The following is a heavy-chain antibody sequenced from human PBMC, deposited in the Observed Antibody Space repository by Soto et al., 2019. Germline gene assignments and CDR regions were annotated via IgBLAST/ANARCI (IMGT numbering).Heavy chain of an antibody. D-gene: IGHD3-22*01. V-gene: IGHV4-39*01. CDR3: ARLLVVVEGFAY. CDR1: GGSISSSSYY. CDR2: IYYSGST. Sequence: QLQLQESGPGLVKPSETLSLTCTVSGGSISSSSYYWGWIRQPPGKGLEWIGSIYYSGSTYYNPSLKSRVTVSVDTSKNQFSLKLSSVTAADTAVYYCARLLVVVEGFAYWGQGTLVTVSS. J-gene: IGHJ4*02.